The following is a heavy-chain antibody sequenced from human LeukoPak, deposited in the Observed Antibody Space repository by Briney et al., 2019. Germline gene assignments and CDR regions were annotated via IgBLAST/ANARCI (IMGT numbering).Heavy chain of an antibody. Sequence: SETLSLTCAVYGGSFSGYYWSWIRQPPGKGLEWIGEINHSGSTNYNPSLKSRVTISVDTSKNQFSLNLSSVAAADTAVYYCARSRYSSGSPFDYWGQGTLVTVA. CDR2: INHSGST. CDR1: GGSFSGYY. V-gene: IGHV4-34*01. D-gene: IGHD6-19*01. J-gene: IGHJ4*02. CDR3: ARSRYSSGSPFDY.